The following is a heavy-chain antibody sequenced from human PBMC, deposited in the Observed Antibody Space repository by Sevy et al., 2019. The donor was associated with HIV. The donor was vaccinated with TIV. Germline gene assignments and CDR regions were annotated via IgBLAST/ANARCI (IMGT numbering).Heavy chain of an antibody. D-gene: IGHD2-15*01. J-gene: IGHJ4*02. CDR2: IIPIFGTA. CDR1: GGTFSSYA. V-gene: IGHV1-69*13. CDR3: ASLGCSGGSCYGKYYFDY. Sequence: SVKVSCKASGGTFSSYAISWVRQAPGQGLEWMGGIIPIFGTANYAQKFQGRVTITADESTSTAYMELSSLRSEDTAVYYCASLGCSGGSCYGKYYFDYWGQGTLVTVSS.